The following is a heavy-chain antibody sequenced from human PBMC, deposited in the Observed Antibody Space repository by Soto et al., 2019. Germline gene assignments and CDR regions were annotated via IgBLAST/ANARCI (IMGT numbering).Heavy chain of an antibody. V-gene: IGHV4-59*08. CDR1: GGSIRNYY. J-gene: IGHJ6*04. D-gene: IGHD3-22*01. CDR2: ISNNGNT. CDR3: ARHNYEAPRDHGTDV. Sequence: SETLSLTCLVSGGSIRNYYWSWIRQPPGKGLEWVGYISNNGNTNYNPSLRSRVTLSIDTSKNQFSLSLTSVTAADMGVYYCARHNYEAPRDHGTDVWGEGTTVTVSS.